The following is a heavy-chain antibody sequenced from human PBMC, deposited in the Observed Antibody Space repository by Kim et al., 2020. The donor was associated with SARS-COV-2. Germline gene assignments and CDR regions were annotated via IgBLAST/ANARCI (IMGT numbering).Heavy chain of an antibody. D-gene: IGHD6-19*01. Sequence: TDYNPSLKRRVTMSVDTSKNQFSLKLSSVTAADTAVYYCARHGPQWLVDYWGQGTLVTVSS. V-gene: IGHV4-39*01. CDR3: ARHGPQWLVDY. CDR2: T. J-gene: IGHJ4*02.